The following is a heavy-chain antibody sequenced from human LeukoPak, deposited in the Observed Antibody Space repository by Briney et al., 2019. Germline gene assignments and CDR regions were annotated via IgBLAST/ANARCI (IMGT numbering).Heavy chain of an antibody. V-gene: IGHV1-3*01. Sequence: ASVKVSCKASGYTFTSYAIQWVRQAPGQRLEWMGWINAGHGNTKYSQKFQGRVTITRDTSASTTYMELSSLRSEDTAVYYCAKGAGFAEPLPEYWGQGTLLTVSS. D-gene: IGHD1-14*01. CDR1: GYTFTSYA. CDR2: INAGHGNT. CDR3: AKGAGFAEPLPEY. J-gene: IGHJ4*02.